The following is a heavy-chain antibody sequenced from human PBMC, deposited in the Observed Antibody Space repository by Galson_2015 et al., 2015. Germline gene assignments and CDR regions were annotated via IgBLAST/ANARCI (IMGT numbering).Heavy chain of an antibody. J-gene: IGHJ3*02. D-gene: IGHD4-17*01. CDR2: ITSSGDII. Sequence: SLRLSCAASGFILSRYAMTWVRQSSGKGLEWVSTITSSGDIIRYADSVKGRFTTSRDNSRNTLFLQMSSLRVEDTAIYYCAKDPNGDYVGASETWGHGTLVTVS. V-gene: IGHV3-23*01. CDR1: GFILSRYA. CDR3: AKDPNGDYVGASET.